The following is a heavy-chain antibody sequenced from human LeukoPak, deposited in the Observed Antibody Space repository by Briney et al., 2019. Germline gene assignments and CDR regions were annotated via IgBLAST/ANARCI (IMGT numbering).Heavy chain of an antibody. Sequence: PGGSLRLSCAASGFTFSGYAMHWVRQAPGKGQEWVAVISYDGSNEYYADSVKGRFTISRDNSKNTLYLQMNSLSVEDTAVYYCARVGYYASGPFSYFDYWGQGTLVTVSS. D-gene: IGHD3-10*01. V-gene: IGHV3-30-3*01. CDR3: ARVGYYASGPFSYFDY. J-gene: IGHJ4*02. CDR1: GFTFSGYA. CDR2: ISYDGSNE.